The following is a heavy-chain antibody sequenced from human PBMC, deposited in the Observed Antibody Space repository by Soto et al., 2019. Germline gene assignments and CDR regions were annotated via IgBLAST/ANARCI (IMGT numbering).Heavy chain of an antibody. Sequence: PGGSLRLSCAASGFTFSSYSMNWVRQAPGKGLEWVSSISSSSSYIYYADSVKGRFTISRDNAKNSLYLQMNSLRAEDTAVYYCARLGTYYDILTGYYGPTDWGQGTLVTVSS. CDR1: GFTFSSYS. D-gene: IGHD3-9*01. J-gene: IGHJ4*02. V-gene: IGHV3-21*01. CDR3: ARLGTYYDILTGYYGPTD. CDR2: ISSSSSYI.